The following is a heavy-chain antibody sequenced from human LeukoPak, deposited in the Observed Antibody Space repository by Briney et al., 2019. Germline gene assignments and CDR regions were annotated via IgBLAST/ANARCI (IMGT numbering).Heavy chain of an antibody. CDR2: IYHSGST. D-gene: IGHD3-10*01. Sequence: PSETLSLTCAVSGGSISSGGYSWSWIRQPPGKGLEWIGYIYHSGSTYYNPSLKSRVTISVDRSKNQFSLKLSSVTAADTAVYYCARVVTYYGSGSLPLDPFYWYFDLWGRGALVTVSS. CDR1: GGSISSGGYS. CDR3: ARVVTYYGSGSLPLDPFYWYFDL. V-gene: IGHV4-30-2*01. J-gene: IGHJ2*01.